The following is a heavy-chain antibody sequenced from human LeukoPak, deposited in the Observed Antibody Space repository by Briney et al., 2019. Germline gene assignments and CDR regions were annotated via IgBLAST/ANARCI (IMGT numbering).Heavy chain of an antibody. CDR3: ARDLEDNYSNYGY. D-gene: IGHD4-11*01. CDR2: INPNSGGT. J-gene: IGHJ4*02. Sequence: ASVKVSCKASGYSFTGYYMRWVRQAPGQGLEWMGWINPNSGGTNYAQKFQGRVTMTRDTSISTPYMELSRLRSDDTAVYYCARDLEDNYSNYGYWGQGTLVTVSS. V-gene: IGHV1-2*02. CDR1: GYSFTGYY.